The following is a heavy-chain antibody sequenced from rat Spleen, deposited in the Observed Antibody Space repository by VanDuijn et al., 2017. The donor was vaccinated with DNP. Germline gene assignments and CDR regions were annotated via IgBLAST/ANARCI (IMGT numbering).Heavy chain of an antibody. CDR1: GFTFSDYD. CDR3: VRWNSGHFDY. D-gene: IGHD4-3*01. V-gene: IGHV5-22*01. J-gene: IGHJ2*01. CDR2: IGSPAYAP. Sequence: EVQLVESGGGLVQPGRSLKLSCAASGFTFSDYDMAWVRQAPAKGLEWVAYIGSPAYAPYSTDSVKGRFTISRDNAKSTLYLQMNSLRSEDMATYYCVRWNSGHFDYWGQGVMVTVSS.